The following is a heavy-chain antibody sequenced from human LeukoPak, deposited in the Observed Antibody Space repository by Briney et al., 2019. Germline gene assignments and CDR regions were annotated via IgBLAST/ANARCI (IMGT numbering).Heavy chain of an antibody. D-gene: IGHD6-13*01. CDR3: ARHRDSSSWSMFIDY. Sequence: PSETLSLTCTVSGGSISSSSYYWGWIRQPPGKGLEWIGSIHSSGSTYYNPSLKSRVTISVDTSKNQFSLKLSSVTAADTAVYYCARHRDSSSWSMFIDYWGQGTLVTVSS. CDR2: IHSSGST. V-gene: IGHV4-39*01. J-gene: IGHJ4*02. CDR1: GGSISSSSYY.